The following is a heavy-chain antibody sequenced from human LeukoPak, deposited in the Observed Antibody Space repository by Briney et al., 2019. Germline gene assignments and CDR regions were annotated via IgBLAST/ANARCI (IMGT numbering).Heavy chain of an antibody. D-gene: IGHD6-19*01. J-gene: IGHJ4*02. CDR3: AKDLAVARVGLFVY. Sequence: PGGSLRLSCAASGFTFSSHWMHWVRQAPGKGLVWVSRINSDGSSISYADSVKGRFTISRDNAKNTLYLQMNSLRAEDTAVYYCAKDLAVARVGLFVYWGQGTLVTVSS. CDR2: INSDGSSI. CDR1: GFTFSSHW. V-gene: IGHV3-74*01.